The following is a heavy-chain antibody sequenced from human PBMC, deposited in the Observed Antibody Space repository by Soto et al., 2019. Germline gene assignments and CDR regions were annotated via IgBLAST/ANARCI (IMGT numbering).Heavy chain of an antibody. CDR2: IWYDGSNK. Sequence: QVQLVESGGGVVQPGRSLRLSCAASGFTFSSYGMHWVRQAPGKGLEWVAVIWYDGSNKYYADSVKGRFTISRDNSKNTLYLQMNSLRAENTAVYYCARKSSSSWYWNGDYFDYWGQGTLVTVSS. D-gene: IGHD6-13*01. CDR3: ARKSSSSWYWNGDYFDY. J-gene: IGHJ4*02. CDR1: GFTFSSYG. V-gene: IGHV3-33*01.